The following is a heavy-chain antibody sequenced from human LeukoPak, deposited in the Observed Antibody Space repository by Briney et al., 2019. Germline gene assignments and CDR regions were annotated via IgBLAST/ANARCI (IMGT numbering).Heavy chain of an antibody. J-gene: IGHJ4*02. V-gene: IGHV4-4*02. CDR3: ARNMVGETTFDY. CDR1: GGSISSNNW. Sequence: SETLSLTCAVSGGSISSNNWWSGARQPPGKGLEWIGEISHSGSTGYNPSLKRRVTISVDKSKNHFSLKLSSVTAADTAVYYCARNMVGETTFDYWGQGTLVTVSS. CDR2: ISHSGST. D-gene: IGHD2/OR15-2a*01.